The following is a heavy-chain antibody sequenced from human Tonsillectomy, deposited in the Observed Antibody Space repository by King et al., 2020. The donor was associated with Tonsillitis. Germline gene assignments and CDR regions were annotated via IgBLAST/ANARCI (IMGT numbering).Heavy chain of an antibody. V-gene: IGHV4-34*01. CDR3: VRGVDGATRAVAGRGDY. D-gene: IGHD6-19*01. CDR2: INHSGST. J-gene: IGHJ4*02. Sequence: QVQLQQWGAGLLKPSETLSLTCAVYGGSFSGYYWSWIRQPPGKGLEWIGEINHSGSTSYKSSLKSRVTISVDTSKNQFSLKLSSVTAADTAVYYCVRGVDGATRAVAGRGDYWGQGTLVTVSS. CDR1: GGSFSGYY.